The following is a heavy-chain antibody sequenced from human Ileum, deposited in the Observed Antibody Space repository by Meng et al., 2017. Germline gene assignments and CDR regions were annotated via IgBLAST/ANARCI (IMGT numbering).Heavy chain of an antibody. J-gene: IGHJ4*02. Sequence: GESLKISCAASGFSFGNWGMSWVRQVPGKGLEGVSGISGRGGAADYADSVTGRFTMSRDNSKNTLFLQMDSLRAEDTGIYYCVTDSSSYYRWYYWDQGTQVTVSS. D-gene: IGHD3-22*01. CDR1: GFSFGNWG. V-gene: IGHV3-23*01. CDR2: ISGRGGAA. CDR3: VTDSSSYYRWYY.